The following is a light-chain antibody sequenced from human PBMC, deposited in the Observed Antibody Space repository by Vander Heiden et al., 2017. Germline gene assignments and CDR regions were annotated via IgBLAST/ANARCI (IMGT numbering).Light chain of an antibody. CDR1: QSVSSS. V-gene: IGKV3-15*01. J-gene: IGKJ1*01. CDR3: QQYNNWPPGT. Sequence: ELVMTQPPATLSVSPGERATLPCRASQSVSSSIAWYQQKPGQAPRLLIYGASTRATGIPARFSGSGSGTEFTLTISSLQSEDFAVYYCQQYNNWPPGTFGQGTKVEIK. CDR2: GAS.